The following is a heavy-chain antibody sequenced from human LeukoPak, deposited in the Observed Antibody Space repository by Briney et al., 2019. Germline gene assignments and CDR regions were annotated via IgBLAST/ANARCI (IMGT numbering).Heavy chain of an antibody. Sequence: GESLKISCKGSGYSITSYWIGWVRQMPGKGLEWMGIIYPGDSDTRYSPSFQGQVTISADKSISTAYLQWSSLKASDTTMYYCSRSPIMITFGGVIVPFDYGGQGTLVTVSS. V-gene: IGHV5-51*01. CDR2: IYPGDSDT. D-gene: IGHD3-16*02. CDR1: GYSITSYW. CDR3: SRSPIMITFGGVIVPFDY. J-gene: IGHJ4*02.